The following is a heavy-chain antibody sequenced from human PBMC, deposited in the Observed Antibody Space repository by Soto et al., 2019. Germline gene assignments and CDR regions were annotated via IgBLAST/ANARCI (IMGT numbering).Heavy chain of an antibody. CDR1: GFNFDNV. CDR3: ARDDWSYGVPIDY. V-gene: IGHV3-23*01. CDR2: ISGSGSRR. Sequence: AGGSLRLSCAASGFNFDNVVTWVRQAPGKGLDWVSTISGSGSRRYYADSVKGRFTVSRDNSKNTLYLQMNSLRVDDTAVYYCARDDWSYGVPIDYWGQGTLVTVSS. D-gene: IGHD5-18*01. J-gene: IGHJ4*02.